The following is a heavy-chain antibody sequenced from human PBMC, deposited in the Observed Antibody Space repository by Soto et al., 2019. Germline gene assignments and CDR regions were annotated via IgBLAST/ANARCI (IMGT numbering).Heavy chain of an antibody. CDR1: GGSISSSNW. CDR3: AREWGVRFLEWFNWFDP. J-gene: IGHJ5*02. CDR2: IYHNGST. V-gene: IGHV4-4*02. D-gene: IGHD3-3*01. Sequence: SETLSLTCAFSGGSISSSNWWSWVRQPPGEGVEWIGEIYHNGSTNYNPSLKSRVTLSVDKSKNQFSLKLISVTAADTAVYYCAREWGVRFLEWFNWFDPWGQGTLVTVSS.